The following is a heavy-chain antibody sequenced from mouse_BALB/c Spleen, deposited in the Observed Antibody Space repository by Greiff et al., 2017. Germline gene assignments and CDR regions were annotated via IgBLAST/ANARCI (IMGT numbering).Heavy chain of an antibody. V-gene: IGHV3-2*02. CDR2: ISYSGST. D-gene: IGHD1-1*01. Sequence: DVQLQESGPGLVKPSQSLSLTCTVTGYSITSDYAWNWIRQFPGNKLEWMGYISYSGSTSYNPSLKSRISITRDTSKNQFFLQLNSVTTEDTATYYCARDYYGPWFAYWGQGTLVTVSA. CDR3: ARDYYGPWFAY. J-gene: IGHJ3*01. CDR1: GYSITSDYA.